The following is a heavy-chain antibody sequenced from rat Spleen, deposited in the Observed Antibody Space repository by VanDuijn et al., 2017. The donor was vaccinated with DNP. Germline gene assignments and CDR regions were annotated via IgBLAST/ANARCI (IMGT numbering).Heavy chain of an antibody. CDR2: ISYDGGSA. D-gene: IGHD4-3*01. CDR1: GFTFSDYY. CDR3: ARWNNSGYYFDY. Sequence: EVQLVESGGGLVQPGRSLKLSCAASGFTFSDYYMAWVRQTPTKGLEWVTYISYDGGSAYYGDSVKGRFTIFRDNAKSTLYLQMNSLRSEDMATYYCARWNNSGYYFDYWGQGVMVTVSS. J-gene: IGHJ2*01. V-gene: IGHV5-22*01.